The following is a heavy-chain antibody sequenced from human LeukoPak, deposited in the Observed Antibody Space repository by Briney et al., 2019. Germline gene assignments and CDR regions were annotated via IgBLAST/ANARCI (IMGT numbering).Heavy chain of an antibody. CDR3: ARAPRGSYDY. CDR1: GESLSGYY. D-gene: IGHD1-26*01. Sequence: SETLSLTCAVYGESLSGYYWSWIRQPPGKGLEWIGEINHSGSSNYNPSFKSRVTILVDTSKNQFSLNLSSVTAADTAVYYCARAPRGSYDYWGQGTQVTVSS. J-gene: IGHJ4*02. CDR2: INHSGSS. V-gene: IGHV4-34*01.